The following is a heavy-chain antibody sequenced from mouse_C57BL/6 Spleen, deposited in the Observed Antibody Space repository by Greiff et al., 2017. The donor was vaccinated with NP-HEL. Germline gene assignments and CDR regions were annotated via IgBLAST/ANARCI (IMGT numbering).Heavy chain of an antibody. D-gene: IGHD1-1*01. CDR1: GYTFTDYN. CDR3: ARSPITYAMDY. V-gene: IGHV1-22*01. Sequence: VHVKQSGPELVKPGASVKMSCKASGYTFTDYNMHWVKQSHGKSLEWIGYINPNNGGTSYNQKFKGKATLTVNKSSSTAYMELRSLTSEDSAVYYCARSPITYAMDYWGQGTSVTVSS. J-gene: IGHJ4*01. CDR2: INPNNGGT.